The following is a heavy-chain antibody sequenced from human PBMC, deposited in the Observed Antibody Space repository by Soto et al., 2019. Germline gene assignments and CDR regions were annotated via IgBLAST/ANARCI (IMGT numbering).Heavy chain of an antibody. CDR2: IIPILGIA. J-gene: IGHJ4*02. Sequence: QVQLVQSGAEVKKPGSSVKVSCKASGGTFSSYTISWVRQAPGQGLEWMGRIIPILGIANYAQKFQGRVTMTAEKSTGTAYMELRSLRSEDTAVYYCAKDYGGKDGDYWGQGTLVTVSS. D-gene: IGHD4-17*01. CDR3: AKDYGGKDGDY. V-gene: IGHV1-69*08. CDR1: GGTFSSYT.